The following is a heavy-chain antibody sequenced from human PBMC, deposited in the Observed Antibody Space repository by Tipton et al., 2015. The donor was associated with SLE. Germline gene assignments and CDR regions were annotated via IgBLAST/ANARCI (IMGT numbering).Heavy chain of an antibody. Sequence: TLSLTCTVSGGSISSYYWSWIRQPPGKGLEWIGYIYYSGSTNYNPSLTSRVTISVDTSKNQFSLNLSSVTAADTAVYYCARANSSSWYGVDYYGMDVWGQGTTVTVSS. CDR1: GGSISSYY. J-gene: IGHJ6*02. V-gene: IGHV4-59*01. CDR3: ARANSSSWYGVDYYGMDV. CDR2: IYYSGST. D-gene: IGHD6-13*01.